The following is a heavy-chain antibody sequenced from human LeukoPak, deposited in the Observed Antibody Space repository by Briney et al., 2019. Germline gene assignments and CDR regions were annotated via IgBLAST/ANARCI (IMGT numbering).Heavy chain of an antibody. J-gene: IGHJ4*02. Sequence: SETLSLTCAVYGGSFSGYYWSWIRQPPGKGLEWIGEINHSGSTYYSPSLKSRVTLSVDTSKKQFSLKLRSVTAADTAVYYRARGHYGSGIHYWGQGTLVTVSS. CDR3: ARGHYGSGIHY. D-gene: IGHD3-10*01. CDR2: INHSGST. CDR1: GGSFSGYY. V-gene: IGHV4-34*01.